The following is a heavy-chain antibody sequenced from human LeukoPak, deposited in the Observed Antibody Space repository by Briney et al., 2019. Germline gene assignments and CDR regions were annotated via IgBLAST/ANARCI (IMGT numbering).Heavy chain of an antibody. CDR1: GGSISSSSYY. CDR3: ARHGRGIFRVVSDY. J-gene: IGHJ4*02. D-gene: IGHD3-3*01. CDR2: IYYSGST. V-gene: IGHV4-39*01. Sequence: SETLSLTCTVSGGSISSSSYYWGWIRQPPGKGLEWIGSIYYSGSTYYNPSLKSRVTISVDTSKNQFSLKLSSVTAADTAVYYCARHGRGIFRVVSDYWGQGTLVTVSS.